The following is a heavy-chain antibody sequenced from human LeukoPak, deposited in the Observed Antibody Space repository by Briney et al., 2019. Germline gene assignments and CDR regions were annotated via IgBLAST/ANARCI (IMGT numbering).Heavy chain of an antibody. CDR3: ARDSSPGYYDYVWGTYPRY. Sequence: GGSLRLSCATSGFTFSNYWMSWVRQAPGKGLEWVANIKQDGSEKYYVDSVKGRFTISRDNAKNPLYLQMNSLRAEDTAVYYCARDSSPGYYDYVWGTYPRYWGQGTLVTVSP. CDR2: IKQDGSEK. V-gene: IGHV3-7*05. D-gene: IGHD3-16*02. CDR1: GFTFSNYW. J-gene: IGHJ4*02.